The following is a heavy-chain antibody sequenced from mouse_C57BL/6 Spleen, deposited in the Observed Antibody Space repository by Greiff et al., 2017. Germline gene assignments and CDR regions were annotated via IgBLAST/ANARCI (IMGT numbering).Heavy chain of an antibody. J-gene: IGHJ3*01. V-gene: IGHV14-4*01. D-gene: IGHD2-3*01. CDR2: IDPENGDT. CDR1: GFNIKDDY. CDR3: TPDGYYPY. Sequence: EVQLQQSGAELVRPGASVKLSCTASGFNIKDDYMHWVKQRPEQGLEWIGWIDPENGDTEYASKFQGKATITADTSSNTAYLQLSSLTSEDTAVYYCTPDGYYPYWGQGTLVTVSA.